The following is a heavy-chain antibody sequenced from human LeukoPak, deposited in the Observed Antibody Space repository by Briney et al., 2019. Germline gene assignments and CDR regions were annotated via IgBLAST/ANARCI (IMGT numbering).Heavy chain of an antibody. V-gene: IGHV3-7*03. Sequence: GGSLRLSCAASGFTFSSYWMSWVRQAPGKGLEWVANIKQDGSEKYYVDSVKGRFTISRDNAKNSLYLQMNSLRAEDTALYYCARALVGATYYYYYYMDVWGKGTTVTVSS. CDR2: IKQDGSEK. CDR1: GFTFSSYW. J-gene: IGHJ6*03. D-gene: IGHD1-26*01. CDR3: ARALVGATYYYYYYMDV.